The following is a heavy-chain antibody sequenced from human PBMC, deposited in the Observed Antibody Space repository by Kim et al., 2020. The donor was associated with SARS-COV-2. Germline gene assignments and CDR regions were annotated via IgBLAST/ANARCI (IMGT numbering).Heavy chain of an antibody. V-gene: IGHV3-7*01. Sequence: GGSLRLSCAASGFTFSAYWMSWVRQAPGKGLEWVANINQDGSEKYYVDSVKGRFSISRDNAKNSLSMQMHSLRGEDTAVYYCARHAEPGIGVAWGQGTLVTVSS. D-gene: IGHD6-19*01. CDR3: ARHAEPGIGVA. J-gene: IGHJ5*02. CDR1: GFTFSAYW. CDR2: INQDGSEK.